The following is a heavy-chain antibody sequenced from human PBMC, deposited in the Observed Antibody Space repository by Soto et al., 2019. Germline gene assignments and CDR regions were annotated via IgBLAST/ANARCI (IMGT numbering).Heavy chain of an antibody. Sequence: SETLSLTCGVYGGSFRNYYWIWVRQPPGKGLEWIGEVNHSGEATYNPSLQSRITISLDTSNNQFSLKMTSVTAADTAAYYCARGDVIAVFFPTWGQGTQVTVSS. J-gene: IGHJ5*02. CDR3: ARGDVIAVFFPT. V-gene: IGHV4-34*01. CDR1: GGSFRNYY. CDR2: VNHSGEA. D-gene: IGHD3-16*02.